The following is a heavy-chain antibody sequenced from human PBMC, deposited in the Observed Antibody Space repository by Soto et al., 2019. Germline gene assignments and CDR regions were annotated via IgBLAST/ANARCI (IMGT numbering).Heavy chain of an antibody. CDR3: AKPRSSLELPPFDP. CDR2: IRSDGSNR. D-gene: IGHD3-3*01. V-gene: IGHV3-30*18. J-gene: IGHJ5*02. CDR1: GFTFRGYG. Sequence: QVKLVESGGGVVQPGRSLRLSCTTSGFTFRGYGMHWVRQAPGKGLEWVAVIRSDGSNRDYVDSVKGRFTISRDKSRRMWYLQIGHRILEDTAVYYGAKPRSSLELPPFDPWGQGTLVTVPP.